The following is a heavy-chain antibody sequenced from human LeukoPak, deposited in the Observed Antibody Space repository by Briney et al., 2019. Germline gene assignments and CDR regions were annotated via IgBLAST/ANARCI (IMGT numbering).Heavy chain of an antibody. Sequence: GGSLRLSCAASGLTFSRHWMTWVRQAPGKGLEWVANIKHDGSEKNYVDSVKGRFSISRDNAKNSLYLQMNSLRAEDTAVYYCATPLDYYDRSDSHQGGDWGQGTLVTVSS. CDR2: IKHDGSEK. CDR1: GLTFSRHW. J-gene: IGHJ4*02. V-gene: IGHV3-7*03. D-gene: IGHD3-22*01. CDR3: ATPLDYYDRSDSHQGGD.